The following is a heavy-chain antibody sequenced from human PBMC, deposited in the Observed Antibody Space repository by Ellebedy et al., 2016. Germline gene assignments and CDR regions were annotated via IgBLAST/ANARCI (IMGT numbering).Heavy chain of an antibody. Sequence: SETLSLTCTVSGYSISSGSYWAWIRQPPGKGLEWIGSIYPGGSTYYSPSLKSRVTISVDTSKNQFSLTLSSVTAADTAAYYCATPNSNGPITDACDIWGQGTMVTVSS. V-gene: IGHV4-38-2*02. D-gene: IGHD3-22*01. J-gene: IGHJ3*02. CDR2: IYPGGST. CDR1: GYSISSGSY. CDR3: ATPNSNGPITDACDI.